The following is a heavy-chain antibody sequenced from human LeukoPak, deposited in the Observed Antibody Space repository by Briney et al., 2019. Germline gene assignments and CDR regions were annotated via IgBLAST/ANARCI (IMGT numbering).Heavy chain of an antibody. J-gene: IGHJ3*02. Sequence: ASVKVSCKVSGYTLTELSMHWVRQAPGKGLEWMGGFDPEDGETIYAQKFQGRVTMTEDTSTDTAYMEPSSLRSEDTAVYYCATGVRGMWKKFDIWGQGTMVTVSS. V-gene: IGHV1-24*01. CDR3: ATGVRGMWKKFDI. D-gene: IGHD3-10*01. CDR1: GYTLTELS. CDR2: FDPEDGET.